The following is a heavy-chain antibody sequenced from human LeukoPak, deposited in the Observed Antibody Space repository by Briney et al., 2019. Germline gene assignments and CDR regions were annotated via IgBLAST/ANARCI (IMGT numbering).Heavy chain of an antibody. CDR1: GGSISRGDHY. Sequence: SQTLSLTCTVSGGSISRGDHYWSWIRQPPEKGLEWIGYIYYSGRPFYNPSLKSRVTILVDTSKNQFSLKLSSVTAADTAVYYCARAGDSSGFSRDAFDIWGQGTMVTVSS. J-gene: IGHJ3*02. V-gene: IGHV4-30-4*01. CDR2: IYYSGRP. CDR3: ARAGDSSGFSRDAFDI. D-gene: IGHD3-22*01.